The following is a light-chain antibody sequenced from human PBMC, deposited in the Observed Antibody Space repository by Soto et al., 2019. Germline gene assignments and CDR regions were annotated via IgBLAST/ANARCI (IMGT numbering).Light chain of an antibody. CDR2: DAS. Sequence: EVVMTQSPATLSVSPGDGATLSCRASQGIDDTLAWYQHKPGQTPRLLIFDASTRATSVPARFSGSRSGTEFTLAINSLQSEDFAVYYWQRYHHWPLTFGGGTKVESK. J-gene: IGKJ4*01. V-gene: IGKV3-15*01. CDR1: QGIDDT. CDR3: QRYHHWPLT.